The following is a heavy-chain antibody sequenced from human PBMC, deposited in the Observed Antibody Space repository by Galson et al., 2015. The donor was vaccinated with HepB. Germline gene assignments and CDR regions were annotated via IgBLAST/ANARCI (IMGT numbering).Heavy chain of an antibody. CDR2: ISAYNGNT. J-gene: IGHJ4*02. Sequence: SVKVSCKASGYTLTTYDINWVRQAPGQGPEWMGCISAYNGNTNYAQKFQGRVTMITDTSTSTTYMELRSLRSDDTAIYYCTRGYGGIATAGDLFDYWGQGTPVTVSS. CDR1: GYTLTTYD. D-gene: IGHD6-13*01. V-gene: IGHV1-18*04. CDR3: TRGYGGIATAGDLFDY.